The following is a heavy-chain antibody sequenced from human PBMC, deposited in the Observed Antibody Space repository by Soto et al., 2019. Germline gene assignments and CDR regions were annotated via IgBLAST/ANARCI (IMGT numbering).Heavy chain of an antibody. V-gene: IGHV3-23*01. CDR1: GFTFSSYA. CDR3: ANHLWFGELSN. D-gene: IGHD3-10*01. Sequence: EVQLLESGGGLVQPGGSLRLSCAASGFTFSSYAMSWVRQAPGKGLEWVSAISGSGGSTYYADSVKGRFTISRDNSKNTVYLQRNSLRAEDTAVYDCANHLWFGELSNWGQGTLVTVSS. CDR2: ISGSGGST. J-gene: IGHJ4*02.